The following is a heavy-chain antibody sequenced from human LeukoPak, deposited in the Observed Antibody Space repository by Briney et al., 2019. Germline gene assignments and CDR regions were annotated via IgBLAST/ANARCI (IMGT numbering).Heavy chain of an antibody. V-gene: IGHV3-7*03. Sequence: GGSLRLSCAAYGFTFSSYWMSWVRQAPGKGLEWVATIKQDGSERYYVVSVKGRFTISRDNAKNSLYLQMNSLRAEDTAVYYCATDRGTTPHVWFDPWGQGTLVTVPS. J-gene: IGHJ5*02. CDR2: IKQDGSER. D-gene: IGHD4-17*01. CDR3: ATDRGTTPHVWFDP. CDR1: GFTFSSYW.